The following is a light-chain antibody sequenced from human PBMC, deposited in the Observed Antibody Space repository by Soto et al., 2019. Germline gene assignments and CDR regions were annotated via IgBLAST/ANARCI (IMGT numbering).Light chain of an antibody. CDR1: QSVNAN. CDR3: QQYNTWLWT. Sequence: EVVMTQSPATLSVSPGERATLSCRASQSVNANLAWYQQKPGHARRLLIHGASNRATGIPARFSGSGFGTEFILTISSLQSEDFAVYYCQQYNTWLWTFGQGTKVEI. CDR2: GAS. V-gene: IGKV3-15*01. J-gene: IGKJ1*01.